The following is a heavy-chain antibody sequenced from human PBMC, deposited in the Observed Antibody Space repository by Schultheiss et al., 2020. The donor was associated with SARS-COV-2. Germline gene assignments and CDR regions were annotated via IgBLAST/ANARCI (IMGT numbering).Heavy chain of an antibody. V-gene: IGHV3-30*12. D-gene: IGHD6-19*01. CDR3: ARLNEDDSSGWYFDY. CDR1: GFTFSTYG. CDR2: VSNDGSNQ. Sequence: GGSLRLSCAASGFTFSTYGMHWVRQAPDKGLEWVAVVSNDGSNQDYADSVKGRFTVSRDNSKNTLSLQMNSLRAEDTAVYYCARLNEDDSSGWYFDYWGQGTLVTVSS. J-gene: IGHJ4*02.